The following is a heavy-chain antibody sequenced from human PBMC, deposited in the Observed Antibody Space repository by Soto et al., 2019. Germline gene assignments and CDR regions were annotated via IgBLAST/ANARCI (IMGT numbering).Heavy chain of an antibody. CDR3: ARGGYCSGGSCYSRGNDY. J-gene: IGHJ4*02. CDR2: IWYDGSNK. V-gene: IGHV3-33*01. D-gene: IGHD2-15*01. CDR1: GFTFSSYG. Sequence: QVQLVESGGGVVQPGRSLRLSCAASGFTFSSYGMHWVRQAPGKGLEWVAVIWYDGSNKYYADSVKGRFTTSRDNSKNTLYLQMHSLSAEDTAVYYCARGGYCSGGSCYSRGNDYWGQGTLVTVSS.